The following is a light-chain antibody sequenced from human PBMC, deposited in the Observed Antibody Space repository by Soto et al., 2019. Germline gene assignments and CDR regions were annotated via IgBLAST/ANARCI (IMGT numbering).Light chain of an antibody. V-gene: IGLV1-40*01. CDR1: SSNIGTGYD. J-gene: IGLJ1*01. CDR2: SNA. Sequence: QSVLTQPPSVSGASGQRVTISCTGSSSNIGTGYDVHWYQQLPGTAPKLLIYSNANRPSGVPDRFSGSKSGTSASLAITGLQAEDEADYYCQSYDSSLSSYLFGTGTKVTVL. CDR3: QSYDSSLSSYL.